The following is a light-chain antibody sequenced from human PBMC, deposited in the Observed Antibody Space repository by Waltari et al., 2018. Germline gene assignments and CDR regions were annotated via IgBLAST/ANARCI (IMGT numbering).Light chain of an antibody. Sequence: DIQMTQSPSSLSASVGDRVTITCRASQSISGYLNWYQQKPGNAPKVLNYSTSSLQRGVPSRFSGSGSGTDFTVTSSRLQPEDFATYYCQQSYRTPPLTFGGGTKVEIK. CDR3: QQSYRTPPLT. CDR1: QSISGY. V-gene: IGKV1-39*01. CDR2: STS. J-gene: IGKJ4*01.